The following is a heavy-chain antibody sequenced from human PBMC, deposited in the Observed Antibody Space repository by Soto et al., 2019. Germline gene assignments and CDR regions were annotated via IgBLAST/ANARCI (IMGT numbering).Heavy chain of an antibody. D-gene: IGHD6-19*01. Sequence: SETLSLTCAVYGGSFSGYYWSWIRQPPGKGLEWIGEINHSGSTNYNPSLKSRVTISVDTSKNQFSLKLSSVTAADTAVYYCASETVDSGGWTFDYWGQGTLVTVSS. V-gene: IGHV4-34*01. J-gene: IGHJ4*02. CDR2: INHSGST. CDR1: GGSFSGYY. CDR3: ASETVDSGGWTFDY.